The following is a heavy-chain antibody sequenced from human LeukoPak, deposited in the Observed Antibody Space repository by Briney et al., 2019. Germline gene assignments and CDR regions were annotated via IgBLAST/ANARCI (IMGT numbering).Heavy chain of an antibody. CDR2: INPNSGVT. V-gene: IGHV1-2*02. Sequence: ASVEVSCKASGYTFTGYYIHWVRQAPGQGLEWMGWINPNSGVTNYAQKFQGRVTMTRDTSISTAYMELSSLRSEDTAVYYCARDRVYGSGSSIDYWGREPWSPSPQ. CDR1: GYTFTGYY. CDR3: ARDRVYGSGSSIDY. D-gene: IGHD3-10*01. J-gene: IGHJ4*02.